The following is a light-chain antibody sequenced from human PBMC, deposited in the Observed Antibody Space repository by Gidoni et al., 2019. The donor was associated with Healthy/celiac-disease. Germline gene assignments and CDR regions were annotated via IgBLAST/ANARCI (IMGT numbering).Light chain of an antibody. Sequence: EIVLTQYPATLSLSPGERATLACMASQSVSSYLAWYQQKPGQALRLLIYDASNRATDIPARCSGSGSGTDFTLTIISLEPEDFAVYYRHQRSNTRTFGGGTKVEIK. J-gene: IGKJ4*01. CDR2: DAS. V-gene: IGKV3-11*01. CDR3: HQRSNTRT. CDR1: QSVSSY.